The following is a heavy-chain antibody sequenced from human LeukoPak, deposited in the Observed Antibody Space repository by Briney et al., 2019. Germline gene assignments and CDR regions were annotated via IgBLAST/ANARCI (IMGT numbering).Heavy chain of an antibody. CDR1: GFTFSSYG. D-gene: IGHD3-10*01. CDR2: IWDDASNK. J-gene: IGHJ3*02. V-gene: IGHV3-33*01. Sequence: PGGSLRLSCAASGFTFSSYGMHWVRQAPGKGLGLGAVIWDDASNKYYADSVKGRFTITRDNSQNTLYVQMSSRRAEDTAVYYWARDPGDYYGSGSSDAFDIWGEGTMVTVSS. CDR3: ARDPGDYYGSGSSDAFDI.